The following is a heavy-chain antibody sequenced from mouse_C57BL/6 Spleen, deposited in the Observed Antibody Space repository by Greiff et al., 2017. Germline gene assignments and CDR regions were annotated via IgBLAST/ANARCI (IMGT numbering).Heavy chain of an antibody. Sequence: QVQLKQSGPELVKPGASVKISCKASGYAFSSSWMNWVKQRPGKGLEWIGRIYPGDGDTNYNGKFKGKATLTADKSSSTAYMQLSSLTSEDSAVYFCATSPGTGFAYWGQGTLVTVSA. CDR2: IYPGDGDT. D-gene: IGHD4-1*01. V-gene: IGHV1-82*01. J-gene: IGHJ3*01. CDR1: GYAFSSSW. CDR3: ATSPGTGFAY.